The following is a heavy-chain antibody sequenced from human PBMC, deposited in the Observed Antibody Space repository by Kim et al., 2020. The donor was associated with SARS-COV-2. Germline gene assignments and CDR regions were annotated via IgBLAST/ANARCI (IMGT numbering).Heavy chain of an antibody. CDR3: AREGGACGGDCYSPLYYYGMDV. J-gene: IGHJ6*02. V-gene: IGHV1-18*04. D-gene: IGHD2-21*01. Sequence: ASVKVSCKASGYTFTSYGISWVRQAPGQGLEWMGWISAYNGNTNYAQKLQGRVTMTTDTSTSTAYMELRSLRSDDTAVYYCAREGGACGGDCYSPLYYYGMDVWGQGTTVTVSS. CDR2: ISAYNGNT. CDR1: GYTFTSYG.